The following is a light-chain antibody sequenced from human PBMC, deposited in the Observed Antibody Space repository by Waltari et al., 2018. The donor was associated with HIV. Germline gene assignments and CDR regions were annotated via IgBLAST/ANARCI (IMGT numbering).Light chain of an antibody. V-gene: IGLV2-14*01. CDR1: SRDVGGYNY. J-gene: IGLJ1*01. CDR3: SSYTSSSSYV. CDR2: DVS. Sequence: QSALTQPASVSGSPAQSITISCTGTSRDVGGYNYVSWYQQHPGKAPKLMIYDVSNRPSGVSNLFSGSKSGNTASLTISRLQAEDEADYYCSSYTSSSSYVFGTGTKVTVL.